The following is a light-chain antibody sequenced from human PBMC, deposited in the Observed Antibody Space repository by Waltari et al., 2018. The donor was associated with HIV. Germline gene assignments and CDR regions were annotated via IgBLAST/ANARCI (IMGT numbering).Light chain of an antibody. CDR1: RSNIGSNY. CDR2: KND. V-gene: IGLV1-47*01. Sequence: QSVLTQPPSASATPGQRVTISCSGTRSNIGSNYVYWFQQFPGTAPRLLIYKNDQRPSGVPDRFSGSKSGTSASLAISWLRSEDEADYYCAAWDNSLGAWLFGGGAKLTVL. J-gene: IGLJ3*02. CDR3: AAWDNSLGAWL.